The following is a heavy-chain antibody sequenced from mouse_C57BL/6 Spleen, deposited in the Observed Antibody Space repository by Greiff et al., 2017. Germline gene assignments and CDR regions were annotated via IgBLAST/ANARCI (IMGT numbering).Heavy chain of an antibody. CDR1: GYTFTDYY. D-gene: IGHD2-14*01. J-gene: IGHJ4*01. CDR3: ARGSTYYRSLYYYAMDY. Sequence: VQLQQSGPELVKPGASVKISCKASGYTFTDYYMNWVKQSHGKSLEWIGDINPNNGGTSYNQKFKGKATLTVDKSSSTAYIELLSLTSEDSSVYYCARGSTYYRSLYYYAMDYWGQGTSVTVSS. CDR2: INPNNGGT. V-gene: IGHV1-26*01.